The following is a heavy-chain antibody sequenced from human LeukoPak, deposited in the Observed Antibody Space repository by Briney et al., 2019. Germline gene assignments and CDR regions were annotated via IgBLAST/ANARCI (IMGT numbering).Heavy chain of an antibody. CDR1: GYTFTSYD. CDR2: MNPNSGHT. Sequence: ASVTESFLSSGYTFTSYDINWVGQACGQGLEWMGWMNPNSGHTGYAQKVQGRMAMSRTTSISTVYMELTSLTSGDSAVYYCARSIMGVVTRIDYWGQGTLVTVSS. J-gene: IGHJ4*02. D-gene: IGHD3-16*01. CDR3: ARSIMGVVTRIDY. V-gene: IGHV1-8*01.